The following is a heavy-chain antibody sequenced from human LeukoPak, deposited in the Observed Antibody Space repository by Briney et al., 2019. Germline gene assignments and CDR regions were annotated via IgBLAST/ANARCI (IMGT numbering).Heavy chain of an antibody. J-gene: IGHJ4*02. D-gene: IGHD6-19*01. CDR1: GFDFRRYA. V-gene: IGHV3-23*01. CDR2: FGIDDTK. CDR3: ANTGPPPYPSGWSSPVVYYFDD. Sequence: TGGSLRLSFATSGFDFRRYAMSWVRKAPGKGPEWVSSFGIDDTKFYGDSVKGRFTISRDNSKNMVYLQMNSLRAEDTAVYHCANTGPPPYPSGWSSPVVYYFDDWGQGTLVTVSS.